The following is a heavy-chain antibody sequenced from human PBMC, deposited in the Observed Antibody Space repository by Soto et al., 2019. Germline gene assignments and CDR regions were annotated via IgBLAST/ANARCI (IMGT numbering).Heavy chain of an antibody. Sequence: ETLYLTCDVSRYSINNNNWWSWVRQPPGGGLEWIGELHHGGSTNYNPSLESRVTFSVDISKNQFFLKLSSVTAADTAVYYCTKNSAYALDYWGQGTLVTVPS. D-gene: IGHD5-12*01. J-gene: IGHJ4*02. V-gene: IGHV4-4*02. CDR2: LHHGGST. CDR3: TKNSAYALDY. CDR1: RYSINNNNW.